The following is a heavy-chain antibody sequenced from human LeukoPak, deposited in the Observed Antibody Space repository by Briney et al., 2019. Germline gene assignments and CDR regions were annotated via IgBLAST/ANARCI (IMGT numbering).Heavy chain of an antibody. J-gene: IGHJ6*03. CDR2: MNPNSVNT. Sequence: ASVKVSCKASGYTFTSYDINWVRQATGQGLEWMGWMNPNSVNTGYAQKFQGRVTMTRNTSISTAYLELSSLRSEDTAVYYCARGHYYDSSGYYYWMNYYYYMDVWGKGTTVTVSS. V-gene: IGHV1-8*01. CDR1: GYTFTSYD. CDR3: ARGHYYDSSGYYYWMNYYYYMDV. D-gene: IGHD3-22*01.